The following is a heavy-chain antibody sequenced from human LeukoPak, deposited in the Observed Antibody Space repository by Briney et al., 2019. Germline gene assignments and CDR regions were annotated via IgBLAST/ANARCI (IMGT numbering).Heavy chain of an antibody. D-gene: IGHD2-2*01. CDR2: IYHSGST. Sequence: SETLSLTCTVSGYSISSGYYWGWIRQPPGKGLEWIGSIYHSGSTYYNPSLKSRVTISVDTSKNQFSLKLSSVTAADTAVYCCARGIVVVPAAISAFDYWGQGTLVTVSS. V-gene: IGHV4-38-2*02. CDR1: GYSISSGYY. CDR3: ARGIVVVPAAISAFDY. J-gene: IGHJ4*02.